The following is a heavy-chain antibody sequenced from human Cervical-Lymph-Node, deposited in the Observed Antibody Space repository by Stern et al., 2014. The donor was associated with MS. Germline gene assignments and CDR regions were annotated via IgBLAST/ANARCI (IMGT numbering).Heavy chain of an antibody. Sequence: EVQLVQSGGRSVQPGESLRLSCAASGFTLSNFAMNWVRQAPGKGLEWVSGISSSGTNAYYADYVKGRFTVSRDNTKNTLYLQMNGLRAEDEAVYFCAKNWRLQVAGHFDYWGQGTLVTVPS. V-gene: IGHV3-23*04. CDR1: GFTLSNFA. D-gene: IGHD4-11*01. CDR3: AKNWRLQVAGHFDY. J-gene: IGHJ4*02. CDR2: ISSSGTNA.